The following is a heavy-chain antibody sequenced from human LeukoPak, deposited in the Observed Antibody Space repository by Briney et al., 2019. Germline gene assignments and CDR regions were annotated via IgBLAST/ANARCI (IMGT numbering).Heavy chain of an antibody. J-gene: IGHJ5*02. CDR1: GGSFSGYY. V-gene: IGHV4-34*01. CDR2: INHSEYI. CDR3: ARGNGYCCSTSCPRWFDP. Sequence: SETLSLTCAVYGGSFSGYYWSWIRQPPGKGLEWIGEINHSEYINYNPSLKSRVTISVDTSKNQFSLKLSSVTAADTAVYYCARGNGYCCSTSCPRWFDPWGQGTLVTVSS. D-gene: IGHD2-2*01.